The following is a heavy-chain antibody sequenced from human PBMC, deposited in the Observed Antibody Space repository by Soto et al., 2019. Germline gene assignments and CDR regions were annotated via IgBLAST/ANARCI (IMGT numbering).Heavy chain of an antibody. Sequence: SETLSLTCAVYGGSFSDDASSSDWYWNWIRQSPGKGLEWIGEIDRSGRTKYNPSLKSRVSISVDPSKKQFSLKMRSVTAADTAVYYCARDSFPPYSSSSKGFDYWGQGSLVTVSS. CDR2: IDRSGRT. CDR1: GGSFSDDASSSDWY. J-gene: IGHJ4*02. V-gene: IGHV4-34*01. D-gene: IGHD6-6*01. CDR3: ARDSFPPYSSSSKGFDY.